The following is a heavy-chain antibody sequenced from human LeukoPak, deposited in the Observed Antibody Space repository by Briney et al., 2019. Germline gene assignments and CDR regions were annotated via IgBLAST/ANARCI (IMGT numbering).Heavy chain of an antibody. J-gene: IGHJ3*02. CDR2: ISAYNGNT. Sequence: ASVKVSCKASGYTFTSYGISWVRQAPGQGLEWMGWISAYNGNTNYAQKLQGRVTMTTDTSASTAYMELRSLRSEDTAVYYCARGDTSGSSDAFDIWGQGTMVTVSS. CDR3: ARGDTSGSSDAFDI. CDR1: GYTFTSYG. V-gene: IGHV1-18*01. D-gene: IGHD1-26*01.